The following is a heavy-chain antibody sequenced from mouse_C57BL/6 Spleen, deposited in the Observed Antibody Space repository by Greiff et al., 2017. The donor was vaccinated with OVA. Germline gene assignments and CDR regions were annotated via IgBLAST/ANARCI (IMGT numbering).Heavy chain of an antibody. Sequence: EVKLVESGGGLVQPGGSLSLSCAASGFTFTDYYMSWVRQPPGKALEWLGFIINKANGYTTEYSASVKGRFTISRDNSQSILYLQMNALRAEDSATYYCARYLAVVAYAMDYWGQGTSVTVSS. CDR2: IINKANGYTT. D-gene: IGHD1-1*01. J-gene: IGHJ4*01. V-gene: IGHV7-3*01. CDR3: ARYLAVVAYAMDY. CDR1: GFTFTDYY.